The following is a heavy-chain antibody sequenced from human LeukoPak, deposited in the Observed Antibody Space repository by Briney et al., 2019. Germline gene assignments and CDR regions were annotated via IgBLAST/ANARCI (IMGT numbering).Heavy chain of an antibody. CDR1: GFTFSSYG. V-gene: IGHV3-30*02. CDR2: IWYDGSDK. CDR3: ARHSIYTSSSGGLDY. J-gene: IGHJ4*02. D-gene: IGHD6-6*01. Sequence: PGGSLRLSCTASGFTFSSYGMHWVRQAPGKGLEWVAFIWYDGSDKYYLDSVKGRFTISRDISKNTLHLQMNSLRPEDTAVYYCARHSIYTSSSGGLDYWGQGTLVTVSS.